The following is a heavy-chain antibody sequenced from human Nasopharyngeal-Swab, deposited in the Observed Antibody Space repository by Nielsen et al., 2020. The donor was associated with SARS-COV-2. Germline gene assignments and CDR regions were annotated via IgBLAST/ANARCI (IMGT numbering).Heavy chain of an antibody. V-gene: IGHV3-11*06. CDR2: IDTRGTHS. Sequence: GESLKISCAASGFTFSDHYMSWIRQAPGKGLEWVSYIDTRGTHSNYADSVKGLFTIPRDNAKNSLYLQMNSLRAEDTAVYYCARVKASSGWYMDYWGQGTLVTVSS. CDR3: ARVKASSGWYMDY. CDR1: GFTFSDHY. D-gene: IGHD6-19*01. J-gene: IGHJ4*02.